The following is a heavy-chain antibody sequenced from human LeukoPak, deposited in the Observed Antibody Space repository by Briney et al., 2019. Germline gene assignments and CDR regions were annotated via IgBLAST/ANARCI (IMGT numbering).Heavy chain of an antibody. CDR3: ARGPRNDP. D-gene: IGHD1-14*01. CDR2: VHPNGGNT. J-gene: IGHJ5*02. CDR1: GYPFTTWE. V-gene: IGHV1-8*01. Sequence: ASVKVSCKTSGYPFTTWEINWVRQAAGQGLEWMGWVHPNGGNTAYAQKFEGRVTMTRDTSISTAYMELSGLTSDDTAVYFCARGPRNDPWGQGTLVTVSS.